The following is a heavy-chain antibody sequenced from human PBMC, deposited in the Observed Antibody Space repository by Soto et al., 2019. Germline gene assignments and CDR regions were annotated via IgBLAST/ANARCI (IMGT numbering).Heavy chain of an antibody. D-gene: IGHD3-10*01. J-gene: IGHJ6*02. CDR3: ARRRVYYGSGSLYYYYGMDV. CDR1: GGSISSSSYY. V-gene: IGHV4-39*01. CDR2: IYYSGST. Sequence: SETLSLTCTFSGGSISSSSYYWGWIRQPPGKGLEWIGSIYYSGSTYYNPSLKSRVTISVDTSKNQFSLKLSSVTAADTAVYYCARRRVYYGSGSLYYYYGMDVWGQGTTVTVSS.